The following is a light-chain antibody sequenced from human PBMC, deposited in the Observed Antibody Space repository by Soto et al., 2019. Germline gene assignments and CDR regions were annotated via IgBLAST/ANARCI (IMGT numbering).Light chain of an antibody. V-gene: IGKV3-11*01. Sequence: DIVLTQSPGPLSLSPGERATLSCRASQSVSSNLAWYQQKPGPAPRLLIYDASNRATGIPARFSGSGSGTDFTLTISSLEPEEFAVYYCQQRSNYFGPGTKVDIK. CDR2: DAS. J-gene: IGKJ3*01. CDR3: QQRSNY. CDR1: QSVSSN.